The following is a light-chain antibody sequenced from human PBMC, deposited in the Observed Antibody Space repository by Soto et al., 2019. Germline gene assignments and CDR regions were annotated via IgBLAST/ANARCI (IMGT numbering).Light chain of an antibody. CDR3: SSYTTYSTPV. V-gene: IGLV2-14*01. CDR2: DVS. CDR1: SSDVGGYNY. Sequence: QSVLTQPASVSGSPGQSITISCTGTSSDVGGYNYVSWYQQYPGKAPKLMIYDVSNRPSGVSNRFSGSKSGNTASLTISGLQAEDEADYYCSSYTTYSTPVFGTGTKLTV. J-gene: IGLJ1*01.